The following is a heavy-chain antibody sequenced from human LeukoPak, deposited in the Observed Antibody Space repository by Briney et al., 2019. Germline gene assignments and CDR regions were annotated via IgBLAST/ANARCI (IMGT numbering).Heavy chain of an antibody. D-gene: IGHD3-10*01. CDR1: GFTFSDYY. Sequence: PGGSLRLSCAASGFTFSDYYMSWIRQAPGKGLEWVSYISSSGSTIYYADSVKGRFTISRDNAKNSLYLQKNSLRAEDTAVYYCARVKSYGVNHYYYYMDVWGKGTTVTVSS. CDR2: ISSSGSTI. V-gene: IGHV3-11*04. CDR3: ARVKSYGVNHYYYYMDV. J-gene: IGHJ6*03.